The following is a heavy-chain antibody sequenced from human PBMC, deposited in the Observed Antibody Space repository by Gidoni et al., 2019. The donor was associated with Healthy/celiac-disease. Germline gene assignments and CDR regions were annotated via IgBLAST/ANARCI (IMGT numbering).Heavy chain of an antibody. J-gene: IGHJ4*02. CDR1: GSTFRSYW. D-gene: IGHD6-6*01. V-gene: IGHV3-7*03. CDR3: ARDNIAARPALYRY. Sequence: EVQLVESGGGLVQPGGSLRLPCAASGSTFRSYWMSWVRQAPGKGLEWVANIKQDGSEKYYVDSVKGRFTISRDNAKNSLYLQMNSLRAEDTAVYYCARDNIAARPALYRYWGQGTLVTVSS. CDR2: IKQDGSEK.